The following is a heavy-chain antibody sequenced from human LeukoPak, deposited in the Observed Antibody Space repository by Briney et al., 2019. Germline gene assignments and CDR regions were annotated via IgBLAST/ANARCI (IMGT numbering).Heavy chain of an antibody. CDR1: GGSFSGYY. Sequence: SETLSLTCAVYGGSFSGYYWSWIRQPPGKGLEWIGEINHSGSTNYNPSLKSRVTISVDTSKNQFSLKLSSVTAADTAVYYCASIEMATTERGYNWFDPWGQGTLVTVSS. CDR3: ASIEMATTERGYNWFDP. D-gene: IGHD5-12*01. CDR2: INHSGST. V-gene: IGHV4-34*01. J-gene: IGHJ5*02.